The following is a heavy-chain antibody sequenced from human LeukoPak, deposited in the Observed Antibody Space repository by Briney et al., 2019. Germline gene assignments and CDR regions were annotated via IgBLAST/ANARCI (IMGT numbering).Heavy chain of an antibody. J-gene: IGHJ6*03. V-gene: IGHV1-8*01. CDR3: ARRAGGQTYYYYYYMDV. CDR1: GYTFTSYD. Sequence: ASVKVSCKASGYTFTSYDINWERQATGQGLEWMGWMNPNSGNTGYAQKFQGRVTMTRNTSISTAYMELSSLRSEDTAVYYCARRAGGQTYYYYYYMDVWGKGTTVTVSS. CDR2: MNPNSGNT.